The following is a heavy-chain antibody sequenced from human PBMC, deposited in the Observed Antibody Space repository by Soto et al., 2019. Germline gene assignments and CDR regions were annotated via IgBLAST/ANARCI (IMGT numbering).Heavy chain of an antibody. CDR1: GFTFSNSW. J-gene: IGHJ4*02. D-gene: IGHD7-27*01. CDR2: MNQDGSEK. Sequence: PGGSLRLSCAASGFTFSNSWMTWVRQAPGKGLEWVANMNQDGSEKYYEDSGKGRFTISRDNXKNSLSLQMNSLRAEDTAVYFCARDNRGTFDYWVQGAMVTVSS. CDR3: ARDNRGTFDY. V-gene: IGHV3-7*03.